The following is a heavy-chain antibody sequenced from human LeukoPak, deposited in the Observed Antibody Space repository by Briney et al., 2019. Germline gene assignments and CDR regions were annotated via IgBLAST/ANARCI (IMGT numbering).Heavy chain of an antibody. CDR3: ARDGFFGGIDY. J-gene: IGHJ4*02. V-gene: IGHV3-48*03. D-gene: IGHD3-3*01. CDR1: GFTFINYE. CDR2: ISSSGRAI. Sequence: GGSLRLSCAASGFTFINYETNWVRQAPGKGLEWVSYISSSGRAIYYADSVQGRLTISRDNVKNSLYLQMTSLRAEDTAVYYCARDGFFGGIDYWGQGTLVTVSS.